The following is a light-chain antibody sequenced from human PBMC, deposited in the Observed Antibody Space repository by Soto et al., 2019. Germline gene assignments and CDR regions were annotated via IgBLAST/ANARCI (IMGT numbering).Light chain of an antibody. CDR3: SSYASNSTLV. Sequence: QSALTQPASVSGSPGQSITISCTGTSSDVGAYNYVSWYQQHPDKAPKLMIFEVSDRPSGVSNRFSGSNSGNTASLTISGLQAEAEADYFYSSYASNSTLVFGGGTKLTVL. CDR2: EVS. J-gene: IGLJ3*02. V-gene: IGLV2-14*01. CDR1: SSDVGAYNY.